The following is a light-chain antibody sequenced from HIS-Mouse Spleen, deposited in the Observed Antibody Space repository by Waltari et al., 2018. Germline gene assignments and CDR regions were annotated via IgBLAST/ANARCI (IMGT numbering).Light chain of an antibody. V-gene: IGKV3-20*01. J-gene: IGKJ1*01. Sequence: EIVLTQSPGTLSLSPGERATLSCRASQIVSSSYLAWYQQKPGQAPRLLIYGASSRPTGIPDRFSGSGSGTDFTLTISRLEPEDFAVYYCQQYGSSPRTFGQGTKVEIK. CDR3: QQYGSSPRT. CDR2: GAS. CDR1: QIVSSSY.